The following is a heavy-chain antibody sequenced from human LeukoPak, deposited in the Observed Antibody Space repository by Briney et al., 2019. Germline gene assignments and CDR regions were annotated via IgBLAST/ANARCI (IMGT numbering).Heavy chain of an antibody. CDR2: IYSHNGGT. CDR3: ARGGGALGYCSGGSCYQTSFYYYMDV. CDR1: GYKFTVDY. D-gene: IGHD2-15*01. Sequence: GASVKVSCKSSGYKFTVDYIHWVRQAPGQGLEWMGWIYSHNGGTHYAQKLQGRVTMTTDTSTSTAYMELRSLRSDDTAVYYCARGGGALGYCSGGSCYQTSFYYYMDVWGKGTTVTISS. J-gene: IGHJ6*03. V-gene: IGHV1-18*04.